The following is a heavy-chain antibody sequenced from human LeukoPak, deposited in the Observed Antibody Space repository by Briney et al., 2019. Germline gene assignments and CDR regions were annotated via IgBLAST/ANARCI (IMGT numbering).Heavy chain of an antibody. CDR2: IYYSGST. J-gene: IGHJ3*02. CDR1: GGSISSYY. CDR3: ARDTASSGWYFDSNDAFDI. D-gene: IGHD6-19*01. V-gene: IGHV4-59*01. Sequence: SETLSLTCTVSGGSISSYYWSWIRQPPGKGLEWIGYIYYSGSTNYNPSLKSRVTITVDTSKNQFSLKLSSVTAADTAVYYCARDTASSGWYFDSNDAFDIWGQGTMVTVSS.